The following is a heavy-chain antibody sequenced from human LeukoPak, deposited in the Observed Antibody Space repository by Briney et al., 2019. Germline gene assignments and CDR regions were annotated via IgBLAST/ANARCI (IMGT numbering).Heavy chain of an antibody. D-gene: IGHD2-21*01. J-gene: IGHJ4*02. V-gene: IGHV4-34*01. CDR3: ARVRSGEDY. Sequence: SKTLSLTCAVYGGSFSGYYWSWIRQPPGKGLEWIGEINHSGSTNYNPSLKSRVTISVDTSKNQFSLKLSSVTAADTAVYYCARVRSGEDYWGQGTLVTVSS. CDR1: GGSFSGYY. CDR2: INHSGST.